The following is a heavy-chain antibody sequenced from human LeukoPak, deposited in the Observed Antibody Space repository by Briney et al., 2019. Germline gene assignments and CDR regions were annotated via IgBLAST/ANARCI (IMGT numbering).Heavy chain of an antibody. CDR3: VSLDGVYYYHMDV. CDR1: GFTFNRYW. V-gene: IGHV3-74*03. J-gene: IGHJ6*02. D-gene: IGHD3/OR15-3a*01. Sequence: PGGSLRLSCAASGFTFNRYWMHWVRQAPGKGLEWVSRISPDGNSATYADSVKGRFTISRDNAKNTLYLQMNSLRAEDSAVYYCVSLDGVYYYHMDVWGQGTTVIVSS. CDR2: ISPDGNSA.